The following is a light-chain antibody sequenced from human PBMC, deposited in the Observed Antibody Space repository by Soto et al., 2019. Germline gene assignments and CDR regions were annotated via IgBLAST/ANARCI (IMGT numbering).Light chain of an antibody. CDR2: GAS. Sequence: DVQVTQSPSSLSASVGDRVTITCRASQDIRTNLNWYQQKPGQAPQRLIYGASTLQGGVPPRFGGSGSGTEFTLTITSLQPEDFATYVCLQHHDDTYTFGQGTKVDVK. V-gene: IGKV1-17*01. J-gene: IGKJ2*01. CDR3: LQHHDDTYT. CDR1: QDIRTN.